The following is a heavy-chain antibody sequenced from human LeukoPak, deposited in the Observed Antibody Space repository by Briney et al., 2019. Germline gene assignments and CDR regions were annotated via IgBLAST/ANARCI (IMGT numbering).Heavy chain of an antibody. CDR1: GFTFSSYS. J-gene: IGHJ4*02. CDR3: ARGTPSGYCSGGSCYEGDY. CDR2: ISSSSSYI. Sequence: GGSLRLSCAASGFTFSSYSMNWVRQAPGKGLEWVSSISSSSSYIYYADSVKGRFTISRDNAKNSLYLQMNSLRAEDTAVYYCARGTPSGYCSGGSCYEGDYWGQGTLVTVSS. V-gene: IGHV3-21*01. D-gene: IGHD2-15*01.